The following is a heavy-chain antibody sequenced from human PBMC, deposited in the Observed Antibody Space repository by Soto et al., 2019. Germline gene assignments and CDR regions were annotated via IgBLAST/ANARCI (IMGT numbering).Heavy chain of an antibody. CDR1: GFRFSSYG. CDR3: VKRSGQSNGWGAFDI. Sequence: PGGSLRLSCAASGFRFSSYGIHWVRQAPGKGLEWVAVIKSDGISKDYADSVKGRFTISRDNSKNTVDLQMNSLRAEDTAVYYCVKRSGQSNGWGAFDIWGQGAMVTVSS. D-gene: IGHD6-19*01. CDR2: IKSDGISK. J-gene: IGHJ3*02. V-gene: IGHV3-30*18.